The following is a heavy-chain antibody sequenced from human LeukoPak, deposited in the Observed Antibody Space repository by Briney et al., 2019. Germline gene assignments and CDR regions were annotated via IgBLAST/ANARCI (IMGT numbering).Heavy chain of an antibody. J-gene: IGHJ4*02. D-gene: IGHD3-10*01. Sequence: PGWSLRLSCAASGFTFSSYGMHWVRQAPGRGLEGVAVIWYDGSNKYYADSVKGRFTISRDNSKNTLYLQMNSLRAEDTAVYYCAKGVVFSEVLWFGEFDYWGQGTLVTVSS. CDR2: IWYDGSNK. V-gene: IGHV3-33*06. CDR1: GFTFSSYG. CDR3: AKGVVFSEVLWFGEFDY.